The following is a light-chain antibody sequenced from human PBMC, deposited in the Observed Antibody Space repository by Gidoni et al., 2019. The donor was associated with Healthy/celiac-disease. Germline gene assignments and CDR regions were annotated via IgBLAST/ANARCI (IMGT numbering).Light chain of an antibody. CDR1: QSISSY. CDR3: QQSYSTPYT. Sequence: SASVGDRVTITCRASQSISSYFNWYQQKPGKATNLLIYAASSLQSRVPSRCSGSGSATDFTLTISRLQPEDFATYYCQQSYSTPYTFGQGTKLEIK. J-gene: IGKJ2*01. V-gene: IGKV1-39*01. CDR2: AAS.